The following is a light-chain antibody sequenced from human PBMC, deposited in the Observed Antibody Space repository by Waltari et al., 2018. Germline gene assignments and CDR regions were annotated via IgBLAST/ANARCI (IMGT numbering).Light chain of an antibody. CDR1: SSNIGSNP. CDR3: ATWDDTLKGPV. CDR2: SNN. J-gene: IGLJ2*01. V-gene: IGLV1-44*01. Sequence: QSMLTHPPSGSGTPGQRATISCSGTSSNIGSNPVNWYQQLPRTAPKLVIFSNNERPSGVPDRFSASKSGTSASLAISGLQSEDEANYYCATWDDTLKGPVFGGGTKLIVL.